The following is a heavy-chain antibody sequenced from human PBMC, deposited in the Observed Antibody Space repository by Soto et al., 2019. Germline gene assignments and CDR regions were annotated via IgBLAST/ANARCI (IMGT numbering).Heavy chain of an antibody. CDR3: ARDFEFRDGNRSHLDY. CDR2: IMPIIGTA. CDR1: GGTFSSHV. Sequence: QVQLVQYGAEVKKPGSSVNVSCKASGGTFSSHVFNWVRQAPGQGLEWMGGIMPIIGTANYAQKFQCRVTITADESTSTAYMELSSMRSEDTAVYYGARDFEFRDGNRSHLDYWGQGTMVTVSS. V-gene: IGHV1-69*01. D-gene: IGHD3-10*01. J-gene: IGHJ4*02.